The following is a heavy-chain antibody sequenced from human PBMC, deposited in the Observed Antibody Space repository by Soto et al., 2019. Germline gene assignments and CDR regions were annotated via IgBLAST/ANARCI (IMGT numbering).Heavy chain of an antibody. V-gene: IGHV3-21*01. CDR3: ARQVVPPNPRSGGYKYFDY. D-gene: IGHD2-2*01. Sequence: GGSLRLSCAASGFTFSSYSMNWVRQAPGKGLEWVSSISSSSSYIYYADSVKGRFTISRDNAKNSLYLQMNSLRAEDTAVYYCARQVVPPNPRSGGYKYFDYWGQGTLVTVSS. CDR2: ISSSSSYI. J-gene: IGHJ4*02. CDR1: GFTFSSYS.